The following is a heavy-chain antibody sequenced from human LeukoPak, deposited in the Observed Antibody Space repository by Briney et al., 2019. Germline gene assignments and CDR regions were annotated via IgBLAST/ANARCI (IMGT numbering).Heavy chain of an antibody. CDR2: ISGSGDST. Sequence: GGSLRLSCAASGLTFSSHWMHWVRQAPGKGPEWVSGISGSGDSTYYADSVEGRFTISRDNSKNMVFLQMNSLRVADTAVYSCARGKRGVYFYYGMDVWGQGTTVTVS. CDR1: GLTFSSHW. CDR3: ARGKRGVYFYYGMDV. J-gene: IGHJ6*02. D-gene: IGHD2-21*01. V-gene: IGHV3-23*01.